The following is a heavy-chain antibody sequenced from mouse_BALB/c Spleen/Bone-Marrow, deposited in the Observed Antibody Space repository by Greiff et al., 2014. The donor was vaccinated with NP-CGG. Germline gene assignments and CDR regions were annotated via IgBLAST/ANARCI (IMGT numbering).Heavy chain of an antibody. Sequence: EVKLQESGGDLVKPGGSLKLSCAASGFTFSRYGMSWVRQTPDKRLEWVANISSGGSYTYYPDSVKGRFTISRDNAKNTLYLHMSCLKSEDTAMYYCARQYGNLGVMDYWGQGTSVTVSS. CDR3: ARQYGNLGVMDY. CDR2: ISSGGSYT. V-gene: IGHV5-6*01. D-gene: IGHD2-1*01. J-gene: IGHJ4*01. CDR1: GFTFSRYG.